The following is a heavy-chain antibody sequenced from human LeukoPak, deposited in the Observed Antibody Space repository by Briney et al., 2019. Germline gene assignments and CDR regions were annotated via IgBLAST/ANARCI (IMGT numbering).Heavy chain of an antibody. J-gene: IGHJ4*02. Sequence: GGSLRLSCAASGFTFSTYSMNWVRQAPGKGLEWVSYISSTSSTIYYADSVKDRFTISRDSAKNSLYLQMSSLRDDDTAVFYCTPHRDGNYPFDYWGQGTLVTVST. V-gene: IGHV3-48*02. CDR3: TPHRDGNYPFDY. D-gene: IGHD1-7*01. CDR1: GFTFSTYS. CDR2: ISSTSSTI.